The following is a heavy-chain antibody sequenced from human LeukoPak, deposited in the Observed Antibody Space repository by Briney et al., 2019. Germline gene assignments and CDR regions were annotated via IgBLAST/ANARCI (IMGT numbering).Heavy chain of an antibody. Sequence: PSETLSLTCTVSGGSISSYYWSWIRQPAGKGLERIGRIGRIYTSGSTNYNPSLKSRVTMSVDTSKNQFSLKLSSVTAADTAVYYCARHFVLRYFDWSPLYFDYWGQGTLVTVSS. CDR3: ARHFVLRYFDWSPLYFDY. V-gene: IGHV4-4*07. CDR2: IYTSGST. D-gene: IGHD3-9*01. CDR1: GGSISSYY. J-gene: IGHJ4*02.